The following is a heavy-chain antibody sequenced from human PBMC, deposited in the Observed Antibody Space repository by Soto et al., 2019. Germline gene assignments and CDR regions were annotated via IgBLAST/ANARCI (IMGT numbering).Heavy chain of an antibody. D-gene: IGHD3-22*01. J-gene: IGHJ4*02. V-gene: IGHV4-61*01. Sequence: QVQLQESGPGLVKPSETLSLTCSVSGDSISSGTYYWSWIRQSPGMELEWIGYIYYRAGTNYKPSPTSRVTISLETSQNQFSLIISSVTAADPAVYYCARHLRDSSAYAVWGQGILVTVSS. CDR2: IYYRAGT. CDR1: GDSISSGTYY. CDR3: ARHLRDSSAYAV.